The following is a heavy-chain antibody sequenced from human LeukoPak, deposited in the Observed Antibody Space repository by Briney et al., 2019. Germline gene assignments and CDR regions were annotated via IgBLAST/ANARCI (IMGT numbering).Heavy chain of an antibody. J-gene: IGHJ6*02. CDR3: ARDSTDTDYGMDV. D-gene: IGHD5-18*01. CDR2: ISSSGSTI. V-gene: IGHV3-11*01. CDR1: GFTFSDYY. Sequence: GGSLRLSCAASGFTFSDYYMSWIRQAPGKGLEWVSYISSSGSTIYYADSVKGRFTISRDSAKNSLYLQMNSLRAEDTAVYYCARDSTDTDYGMDVWGQGTTVTVSS.